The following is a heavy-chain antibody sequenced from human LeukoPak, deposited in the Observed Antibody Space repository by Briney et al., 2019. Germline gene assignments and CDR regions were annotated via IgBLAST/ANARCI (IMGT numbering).Heavy chain of an antibody. Sequence: SVTVSFTASGGTFSIYAISWVRQAPGQGLEWMGGIIPIFGTANYAQKFQGRVTITADESTSTAYMELSSLRSEDTAVYYCARANNPIAVAALPYPGQYNWFDPWGQGTLVTVSS. CDR2: IIPIFGTA. CDR1: GGTFSIYA. J-gene: IGHJ5*02. V-gene: IGHV1-69*13. CDR3: ARANNPIAVAALPYPGQYNWFDP. D-gene: IGHD6-19*01.